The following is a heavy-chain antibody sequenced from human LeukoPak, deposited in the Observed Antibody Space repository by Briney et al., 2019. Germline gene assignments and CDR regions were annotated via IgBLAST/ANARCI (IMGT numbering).Heavy chain of an antibody. CDR1: GGSISSSSYY. CDR2: IYYSGSP. Sequence: SETLSLTCTVSGGSISSSSYYWGWVRQPPGRGREWIGSIYYSGSPYYNPSLKSRVTISVDTSKTQFSLKLSSVTAADTAVYYCARGADYGDSTDAFDIGGQGTMVTVS. CDR3: ARGADYGDSTDAFDI. J-gene: IGHJ3*02. D-gene: IGHD4-17*01. V-gene: IGHV4-39*01.